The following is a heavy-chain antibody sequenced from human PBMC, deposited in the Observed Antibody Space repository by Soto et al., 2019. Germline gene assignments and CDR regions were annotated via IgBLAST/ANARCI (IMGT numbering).Heavy chain of an antibody. CDR3: AKDATYYYNNLPRAYFDS. CDR2: ISFDGTTK. V-gene: IGHV3-30*18. D-gene: IGHD3-22*01. CDR1: GFPFYNYG. Sequence: PGGSLRLSCAGSGFPFYNYGINWVRQAPGKGLEWVAIISFDGTTKVYADSVKGRFTISRDNSKNTVFLQMNGLRVEDTAVYYCAKDATYYYNNLPRAYFDSWGQGTPVTVSS. J-gene: IGHJ4*02.